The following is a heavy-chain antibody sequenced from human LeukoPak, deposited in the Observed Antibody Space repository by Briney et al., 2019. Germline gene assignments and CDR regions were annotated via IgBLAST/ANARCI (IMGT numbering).Heavy chain of an antibody. J-gene: IGHJ4*02. CDR3: ARPLQGIVGATGFDY. CDR1: EYSFATYW. CDR2: IYPSDSDT. V-gene: IGHV5-51*01. D-gene: IGHD1-26*01. Sequence: GESLKISCQGSEYSFATYWIAWLRQMPGKGLEWMGIIYPSDSDTRYSPSFQGQVTISADKSIKTAYLQWSSLKASDTAMYYCARPLQGIVGATGFDYWGQGTLVTVSS.